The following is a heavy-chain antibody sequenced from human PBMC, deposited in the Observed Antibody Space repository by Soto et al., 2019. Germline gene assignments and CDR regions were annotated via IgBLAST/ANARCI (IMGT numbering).Heavy chain of an antibody. J-gene: IGHJ4*02. CDR3: ARGPGTSYFDY. V-gene: IGHV3-33*01. Sequence: QVQLVESGGGVVQPGRSLRLSCAASGFTFSSYGMHWVRQAPGKGLEWVAVIWSGGSSENYADSVKGRFTISRDNSKNMLYLQMNSLRAEDTAVYYCARGPGTSYFDYWGQGSLVPVSS. D-gene: IGHD2-2*01. CDR1: GFTFSSYG. CDR2: IWSGGSSE.